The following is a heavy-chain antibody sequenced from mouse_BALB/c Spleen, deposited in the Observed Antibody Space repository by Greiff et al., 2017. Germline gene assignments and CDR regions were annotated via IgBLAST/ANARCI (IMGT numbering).Heavy chain of an antibody. J-gene: IGHJ3*01. CDR3: AEGDDPLSY. CDR2: IDPANGNT. CDR1: GFNIKDTY. V-gene: IGHV14-3*02. Sequence: EAQLVESGAELVKPGASVKLSCTASGFNIKDTYMHWVKQRPEQGLEWIGRIDPANGNTKYDPKFQGKATITADTSSNTAYLQLSSLTSEDTAVYYCAEGDDPLSYWGQGTLVTVSA.